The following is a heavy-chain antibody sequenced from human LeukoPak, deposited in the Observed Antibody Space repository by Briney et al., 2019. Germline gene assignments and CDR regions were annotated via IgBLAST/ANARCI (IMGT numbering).Heavy chain of an antibody. J-gene: IGHJ4*02. CDR3: TTAVDYDFWSGYHTRGYFDY. Sequence: GGSLRLSCAASGFTFSNAWMSWVRQAPGKGLEWVGRIKSKTDGGTTDYAAPVKGRFTISRDDSKNTLYLQMNSLKTEDTAVYYCTTAVDYDFWSGYHTRGYFDYWGQGTLVTVSS. V-gene: IGHV3-15*01. D-gene: IGHD3-3*01. CDR1: GFTFSNAW. CDR2: IKSKTDGGTT.